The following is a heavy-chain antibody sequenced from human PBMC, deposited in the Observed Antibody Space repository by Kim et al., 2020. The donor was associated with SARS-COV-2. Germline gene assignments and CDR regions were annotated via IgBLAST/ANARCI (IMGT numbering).Heavy chain of an antibody. Sequence: SETLSLTCTVSGGSISSYYWSWIRQPAGKGLEWIGRIYTSGSTNYNPSLKSRVTMSVDTSKNQFSLKLSSVTAADTAVYYYAREGYPYPDYGMDVWGQGTTVTVSS. D-gene: IGHD5-12*01. CDR2: IYTSGST. J-gene: IGHJ6*02. V-gene: IGHV4-4*07. CDR1: GGSISSYY. CDR3: AREGYPYPDYGMDV.